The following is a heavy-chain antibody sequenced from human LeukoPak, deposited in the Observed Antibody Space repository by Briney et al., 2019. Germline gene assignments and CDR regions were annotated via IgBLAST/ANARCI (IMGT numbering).Heavy chain of an antibody. CDR2: IYSGGYA. CDR3: ARNRGYYYYYMDV. CDR1: GFTVSSNY. J-gene: IGHJ6*03. Sequence: GGSLRLSCVVSGFTVSSNYMSWARQAPGKGLEWVSIIYSGGYAYYADSVKGRFTISRDNSKNTLYLQMNSLRAEDMAVYYCARNRGYYYYYMDVWAKGTTVTVSS. V-gene: IGHV3-53*01.